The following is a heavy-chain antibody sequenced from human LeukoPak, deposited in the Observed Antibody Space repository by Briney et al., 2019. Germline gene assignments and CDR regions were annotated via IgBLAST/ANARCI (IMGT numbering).Heavy chain of an antibody. CDR2: IKSKANGETT. D-gene: IGHD3-16*01. J-gene: IGHJ4*02. CDR3: AWGGDYFDF. Sequence: GGSLRLSCSASGFTFSDAWMGWVRQAPGKGLEWVGRIKSKANGETTHFAAPVKGRFTISRDDSKNTLYLQMNGLRTEDTAVYYCAWGGDYFDFWGRGTLATVSS. CDR1: GFTFSDAW. V-gene: IGHV3-15*01.